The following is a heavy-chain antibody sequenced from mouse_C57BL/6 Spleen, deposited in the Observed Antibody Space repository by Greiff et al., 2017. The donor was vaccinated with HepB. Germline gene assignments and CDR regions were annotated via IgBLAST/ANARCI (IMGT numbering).Heavy chain of an antibody. J-gene: IGHJ2*01. CDR2: IDPANGNT. CDR1: GFNIKNTY. V-gene: IGHV14-3*01. Sequence: VAELVRPGASVKLSCTASGFNIKNTYMHWVKQRPEQGLEWIGRIDPANGNTKYAPKFQGKATITADTSSNTAYLQLSSLTSEDTAIYYCARDYYYGSSQYYFDYWGQGTTLTVSS. CDR3: ARDYYYGSSQYYFDY. D-gene: IGHD1-1*01.